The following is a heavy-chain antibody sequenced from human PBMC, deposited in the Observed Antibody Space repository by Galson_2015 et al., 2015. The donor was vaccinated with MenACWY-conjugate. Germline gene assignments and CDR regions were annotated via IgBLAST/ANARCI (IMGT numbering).Heavy chain of an antibody. Sequence: SLRLSCAASGFPFYSYWMTWVRQAPGKGLEWVANLKPDGSEQYYGDSVRGRFTISRDNAKNSVFLQMNSLRPEDTAVYYCVRPIMTFVAVRSLDYWGQGTVVSGS. V-gene: IGHV3-7*01. CDR3: VRPIMTFVAVRSLDY. J-gene: IGHJ4*02. CDR2: LKPDGSEQ. CDR1: GFPFYSYW. D-gene: IGHD3-3*02.